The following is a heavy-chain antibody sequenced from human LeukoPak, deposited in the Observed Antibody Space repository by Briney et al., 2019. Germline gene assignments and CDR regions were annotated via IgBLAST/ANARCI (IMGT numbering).Heavy chain of an antibody. D-gene: IGHD6-19*01. CDR1: GGSISSSSYY. CDR3: ARGGISGWYY. CDR2: IYYSGST. Sequence: PSETLSLTCTVSGGSISSSSYYWGWIRQPPGKGLEWIGSIYYSGSTYYNPSLKSRVTISVDTSKNQFSLKLSSVTAADTAVYYCARGGISGWYYWGQGTLVTVSS. V-gene: IGHV4-39*07. J-gene: IGHJ4*02.